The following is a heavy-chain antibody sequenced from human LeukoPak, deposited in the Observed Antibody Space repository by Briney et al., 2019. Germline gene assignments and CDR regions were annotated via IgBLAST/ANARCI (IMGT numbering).Heavy chain of an antibody. V-gene: IGHV1-46*01. CDR3: ARVSYYDSSGYYLAY. J-gene: IGHJ4*02. CDR2: INPTGGST. CDR1: GYTFTGYY. D-gene: IGHD3-22*01. Sequence: ASVKVSCKASGYTFTGYYMHWVRQAPGQGLEWMGLINPTGGSTSYAQKLQGRVTMTRDTSTSTVYMELSSLRSEDTALYYCARVSYYDSSGYYLAYWGQGTLVTVSS.